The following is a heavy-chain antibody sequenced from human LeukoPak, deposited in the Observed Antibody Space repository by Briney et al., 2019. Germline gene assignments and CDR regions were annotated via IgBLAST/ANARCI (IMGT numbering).Heavy chain of an antibody. CDR2: INTNTGNP. CDR3: ARDLKGSYCSSTSCRRYNWFDP. Sequence: ASVKVSCKASGYTFTSYAMNWVRQAPGQGLEWMGWINTNTGNPTYAQGFTGRFVFSLDTSVSTAYLQISSLKAEDAAVYYCARDLKGSYCSSTSCRRYNWFDPWGQGTLVTVSS. CDR1: GYTFTSYA. D-gene: IGHD2-2*01. J-gene: IGHJ5*02. V-gene: IGHV7-4-1*02.